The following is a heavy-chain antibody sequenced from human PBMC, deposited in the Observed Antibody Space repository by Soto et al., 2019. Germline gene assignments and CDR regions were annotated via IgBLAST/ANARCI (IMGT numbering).Heavy chain of an antibody. CDR1: GGSISSGGYY. CDR3: ARAPRGYGSGSYTITFDYYYYMDV. Sequence: QVQLQESGPGLVKPSQTLSLTCTVSGGSISSGGYYWSWIRQHPGKGLEWIGYIYYSGSTYYNPSLKRRVTIAVDTSKNQFSLKLSSVTAADTAVYYCARAPRGYGSGSYTITFDYYYYMDVWGKGTTVTVSS. V-gene: IGHV4-31*03. CDR2: IYYSGST. D-gene: IGHD3-10*01. J-gene: IGHJ6*03.